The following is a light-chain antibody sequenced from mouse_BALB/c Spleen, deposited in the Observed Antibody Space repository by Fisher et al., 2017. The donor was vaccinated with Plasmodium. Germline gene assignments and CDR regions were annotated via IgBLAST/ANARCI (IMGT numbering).Light chain of an antibody. CDR2: CAS. Sequence: DIVITQTTATLSVTPGDRVSLSCRASQSISDYLHWYQQKSHESPRLLIKCASQSFSGIPSRFSGSGSGTDFTLSINSVETEDFGMYFCQQSNSWPLTFGAGTKPELK. J-gene: IGKJ5*01. CDR3: QQSNSWPLT. CDR1: QSISDY. V-gene: IGKV5-45*01.